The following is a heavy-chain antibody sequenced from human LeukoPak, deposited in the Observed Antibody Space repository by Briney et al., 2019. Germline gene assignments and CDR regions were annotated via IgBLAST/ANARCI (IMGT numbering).Heavy chain of an antibody. V-gene: IGHV1-18*01. CDR1: GYTFTSYG. Sequence: ASVKVSCKASGYTFTSYGISWVRQAPGQGLEWMGWISAYNGNTNYAQKLQGRVTMTTDTSTSTAYMELRSLRSDDTAVYYCARAGGASYYYDSSGSDYWGQGTLVTVSS. J-gene: IGHJ4*02. CDR3: ARAGGASYYYDSSGSDY. CDR2: ISAYNGNT. D-gene: IGHD3-22*01.